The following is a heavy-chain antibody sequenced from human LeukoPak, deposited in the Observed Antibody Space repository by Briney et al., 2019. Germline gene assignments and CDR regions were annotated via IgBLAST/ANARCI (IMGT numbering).Heavy chain of an antibody. CDR2: IIPILGIA. CDR1: GGTFSSYA. CDR3: AILISVYGLYFDY. Sequence: SVKVSCKASGGTFSSYAISWVRQAPGQGLEWMGRIIPILGIANYAQKFQGRVTITADKSTSTAYMELSSLRSEDTAVYYCAILISVYGLYFDYWGQGTLVTVSS. D-gene: IGHD2-8*01. J-gene: IGHJ4*02. V-gene: IGHV1-69*04.